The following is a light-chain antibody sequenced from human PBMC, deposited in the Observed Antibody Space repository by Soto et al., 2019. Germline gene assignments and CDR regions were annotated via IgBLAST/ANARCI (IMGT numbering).Light chain of an antibody. CDR2: KAS. Sequence: DIQMTQSPSTLSASVGDRVTISCRARQSISVWLAWFQQKPGNAPKLLIYKASTLESGVPSRFSGSGSGTEFTLTISSLHPDDSATYYCQQYNTRLTFGEGTKVEI. CDR1: QSISVW. CDR3: QQYNTRLT. V-gene: IGKV1-5*03. J-gene: IGKJ1*01.